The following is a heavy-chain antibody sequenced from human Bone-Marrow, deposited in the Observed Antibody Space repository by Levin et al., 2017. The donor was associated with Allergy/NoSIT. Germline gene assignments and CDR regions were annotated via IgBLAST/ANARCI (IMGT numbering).Heavy chain of an antibody. CDR1: GFTFTRFA. D-gene: IGHD6-19*01. CDR2: FANTAKT. J-gene: IGHJ4*02. Sequence: GGSLRLSCEASGFTFTRFALSWVRQAPGKGLEWVASFANTAKTYYADSVMGRFTVSRDTSTNTLFLQMNNLRTEDTAVYYCAKDHESTGWPTFDLWGQGTVVTVSS. V-gene: IGHV3-23*05. CDR3: AKDHESTGWPTFDL.